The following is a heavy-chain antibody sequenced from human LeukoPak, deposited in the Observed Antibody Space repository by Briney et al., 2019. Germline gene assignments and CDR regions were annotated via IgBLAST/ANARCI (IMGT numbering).Heavy chain of an antibody. CDR2: INHSGST. D-gene: IGHD3-22*01. V-gene: IGHV4-34*01. Sequence: SETLSLTCAVYGGSFSGYYWSWIRQPPGKGLEWIGEINHSGSTNYNPSLKSRVTISVDTSKNRFSLKLSSVTAADTAVYYCARGRSLRSGYYYGLDYWGQGTLVTVSS. CDR1: GGSFSGYY. J-gene: IGHJ4*02. CDR3: ARGRSLRSGYYYGLDY.